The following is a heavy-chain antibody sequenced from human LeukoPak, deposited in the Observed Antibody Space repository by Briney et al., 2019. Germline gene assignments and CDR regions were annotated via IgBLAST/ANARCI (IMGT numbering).Heavy chain of an antibody. D-gene: IGHD3-22*01. CDR2: ISTYNGST. CDR1: GYTFTSYG. Sequence: ASVKVSCMASGYTFTSYGISWVRPAPGQGLEWMGWISTYNGSTNYAEKLQGRVTMTTDTSTSTAYMEPRSLRADDTAVYFCARIPAPDWDDSSGYYFYWGQGTLVTVSS. CDR3: ARIPAPDWDDSSGYYFY. V-gene: IGHV1-18*01. J-gene: IGHJ4*02.